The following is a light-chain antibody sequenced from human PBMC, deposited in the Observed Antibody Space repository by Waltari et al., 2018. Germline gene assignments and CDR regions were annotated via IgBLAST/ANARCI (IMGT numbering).Light chain of an antibody. V-gene: IGLV2-23*01. J-gene: IGLJ2*01. CDR3: CSYAGSSTLVV. Sequence: QSALTQPASVSGSPGQSITISCTGTISDVDIYNLVSWYQQHPGKAPKLVIYEGSKRPSGVSNRFSGSKSGNTASLTISGLQAEDEADYFCCSYAGSSTLVVFGGGTTLTVL. CDR2: EGS. CDR1: ISDVDIYNL.